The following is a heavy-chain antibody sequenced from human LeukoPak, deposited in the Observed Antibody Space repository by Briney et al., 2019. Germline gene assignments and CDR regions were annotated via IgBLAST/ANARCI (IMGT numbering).Heavy chain of an antibody. V-gene: IGHV3-21*01. CDR2: ISTSSSYI. D-gene: IGHD3/OR15-3a*01. CDR3: ARGGLDHWYFDL. J-gene: IGHJ2*01. Sequence: GGSLRLSCAASGFTFSSYSMNWVRQAPGKGLEWVSSISTSSSYIYYADSVKGRFTISRDNSKNTLYLQMNSPRAEDTAVYYCARGGLDHWYFDLWGRGTLVTVSS. CDR1: GFTFSSYS.